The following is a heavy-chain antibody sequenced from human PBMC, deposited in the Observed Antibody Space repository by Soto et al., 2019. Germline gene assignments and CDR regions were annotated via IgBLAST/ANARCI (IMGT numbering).Heavy chain of an antibody. V-gene: IGHV1-18*01. CDR2: ISAYNGNT. Sequence: ASVKVSCKASGYTFTIYCISWVRQAPGQGLEWMGWISAYNGNTNYAQKLQGRVTMTTDTSTSTAYMELRSLRSDDTAVYYCARGYCSGGSCYYYYYMDVWGKGTTVTVSS. CDR1: GYTFTIYC. CDR3: ARGYCSGGSCYYYYYMDV. D-gene: IGHD2-15*01. J-gene: IGHJ6*03.